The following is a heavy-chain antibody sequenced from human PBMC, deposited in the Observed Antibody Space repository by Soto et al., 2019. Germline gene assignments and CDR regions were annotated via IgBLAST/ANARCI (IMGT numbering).Heavy chain of an antibody. CDR3: ASGGYYYDTSGSDY. V-gene: IGHV3-74*01. J-gene: IGHJ4*02. CDR2: INNDGSTT. Sequence: GGSLRLSCLASGFTFNMYWMHWVRQAPGKGLVWVSRINNDGSTTTYADSVKGRFTISRENAKNTVYLQMSSLRAEDTAVYFCASGGYYYDTSGSDYWGQGTLV. D-gene: IGHD3-22*01. CDR1: GFTFNMYW.